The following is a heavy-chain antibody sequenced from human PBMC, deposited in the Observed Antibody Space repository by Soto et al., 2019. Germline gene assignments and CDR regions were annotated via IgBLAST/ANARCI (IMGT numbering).Heavy chain of an antibody. D-gene: IGHD6-13*01. CDR2: INPTSGNT. Sequence: GASVKVSCKASGYTFTTYYIHWMRQAPGQGLEWMSIINPTSGNTGYAQKFQGRVTMTRNTSISTAYMELSSLRSEDTAVYYCAREHSSSWRFDYWGQGTLVTVSS. J-gene: IGHJ4*02. CDR3: AREHSSSWRFDY. CDR1: GYTFTTYY. V-gene: IGHV1-46*01.